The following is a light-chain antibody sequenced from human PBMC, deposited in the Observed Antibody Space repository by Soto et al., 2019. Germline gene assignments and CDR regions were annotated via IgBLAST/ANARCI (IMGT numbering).Light chain of an antibody. V-gene: IGKV3-11*01. Sequence: EVVLTQSPATLSLSPGERATLSCRASQSVGSYLAWYQQKPGQAPRLLIYDASNRATGIPARFSGSGSGTDFTLTISSLGPEDFAVYYRQQRGHGLGFGGGTKLEIK. J-gene: IGKJ4*01. CDR1: QSVGSY. CDR2: DAS. CDR3: QQRGHGLG.